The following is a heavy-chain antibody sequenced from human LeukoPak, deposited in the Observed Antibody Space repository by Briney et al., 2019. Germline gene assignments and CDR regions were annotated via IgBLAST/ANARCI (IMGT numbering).Heavy chain of an antibody. CDR1: GYTLTELS. CDR2: FDPEDGET. Sequence: VASVKVSCKVSGYTLTELSMHWVRQAPGKGLEWMGGFDPEDGETIYAQKFQGRVTMTEDTSTDTAYMELSNLRSEDTAVYYCATASYCSSTSCPLIAYYFDYWGQGTLVTVSS. D-gene: IGHD2-2*01. J-gene: IGHJ4*02. CDR3: ATASYCSSTSCPLIAYYFDY. V-gene: IGHV1-24*01.